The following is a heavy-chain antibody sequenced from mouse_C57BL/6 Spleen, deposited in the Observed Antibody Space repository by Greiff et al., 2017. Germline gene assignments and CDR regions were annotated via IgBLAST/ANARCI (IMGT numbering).Heavy chain of an antibody. J-gene: IGHJ2*01. CDR3: SRSPTVVATPFDY. V-gene: IGHV1-64*01. Sequence: VQLQQPGAELVKPGASVKLSCKASGYTFTSYWMHWVTQRPGPGLEWIGMMHPNSGSTKYTEKFKSKATLTVDKSSSTAYMQLSSLTSEDTAVYYCSRSPTVVATPFDYWGHGTTLTVSS. CDR1: GYTFTSYW. D-gene: IGHD1-1*01. CDR2: MHPNSGST.